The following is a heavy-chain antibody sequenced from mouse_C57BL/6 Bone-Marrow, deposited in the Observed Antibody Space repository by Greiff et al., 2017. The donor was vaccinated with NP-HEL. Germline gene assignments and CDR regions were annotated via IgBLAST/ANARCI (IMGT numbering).Heavy chain of an antibody. CDR1: GYTFTDYY. CDR3: ASYDGYYPYYFDY. D-gene: IGHD2-3*01. V-gene: IGHV1-19*01. J-gene: IGHJ2*01. Sequence: EVQLQQSGPVLVKPGASVKMSCKASGYTFTDYYMNWVKQSHGKSLEWIGVINPYNGGTSYDQKFKGKATLTVDKSSSTAYMELNSLTSEDSAVYYCASYDGYYPYYFDYWGQGTTLTVSS. CDR2: INPYNGGT.